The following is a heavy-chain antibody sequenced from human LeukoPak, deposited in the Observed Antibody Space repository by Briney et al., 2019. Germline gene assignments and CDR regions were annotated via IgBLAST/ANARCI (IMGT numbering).Heavy chain of an antibody. V-gene: IGHV3-74*01. CDR2: IKGDGIST. J-gene: IGHJ4*02. Sequence: VSRIKGDGISTNYADSVKGRFTISRDIAMNTLYLQMNSLRAEDTGVYYCAKDHYWSIDYWGRGTLVTVSS. D-gene: IGHD3-3*01. CDR3: AKDHYWSIDY.